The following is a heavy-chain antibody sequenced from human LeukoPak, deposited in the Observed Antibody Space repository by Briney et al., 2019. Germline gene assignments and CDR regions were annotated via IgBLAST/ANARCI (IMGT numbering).Heavy chain of an antibody. V-gene: IGHV1-24*01. Sequence: ASVKVSCKVSGYTLTELSMHWVRQAPGKGLEWMGGLDPEDGETIYAQKFQGRVTMTEDTSTDTAYMELSSLRSEDTAVYYCATVNDFWSGFGFWGQGTLVTVSS. J-gene: IGHJ4*02. CDR1: GYTLTELS. D-gene: IGHD3-3*01. CDR3: ATVNDFWSGFGF. CDR2: LDPEDGET.